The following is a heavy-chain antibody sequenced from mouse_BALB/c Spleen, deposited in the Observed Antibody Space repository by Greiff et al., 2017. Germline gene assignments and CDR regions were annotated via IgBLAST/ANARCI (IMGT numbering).Heavy chain of an antibody. D-gene: IGHD1-1*01. V-gene: IGHV5-9-4*01. CDR3: ARAYGGGSWFAY. Sequence: EVKLEESGGGLVKPGGSLKLSCAASGFTFSSYAMSWVRQSPEKRLEWVAEISSGGSYTYYPDTVTGRFTISRDNAKNTLYLEMSSLRSEDTAMYYCARAYGGGSWFAYWGQGTLVTVSA. CDR2: ISSGGSYT. CDR1: GFTFSSYA. J-gene: IGHJ3*01.